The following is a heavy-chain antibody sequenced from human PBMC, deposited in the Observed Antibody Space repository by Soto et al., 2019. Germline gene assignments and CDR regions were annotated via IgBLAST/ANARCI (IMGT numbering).Heavy chain of an antibody. CDR2: ISSSGSTI. J-gene: IGHJ6*02. CDR3: ARDRARRGSSSNRDYYYYYGMDV. CDR1: GFTFSDYY. D-gene: IGHD6-6*01. Sequence: GGSLRLSCAASGFTFSDYYMSWIRQAPGKGLEWVSYISSSGSTIYYADSVKGRFTISRDNAKNSLYLQMNSLRAEDTAVYYCARDRARRGSSSNRDYYYYYGMDVWGQGTTVTVSS. V-gene: IGHV3-11*01.